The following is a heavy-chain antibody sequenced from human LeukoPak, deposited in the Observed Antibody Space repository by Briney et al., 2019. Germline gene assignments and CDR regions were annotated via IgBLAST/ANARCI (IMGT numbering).Heavy chain of an antibody. D-gene: IGHD1-7*01. CDR1: GGSISNYY. J-gene: IGHJ5*02. CDR3: ARVRITGTTFRFDP. CDR2: VYYSGST. Sequence: SETLSLTCTVSGGSISNYYWSWIRQPPGKGLEWIGYVYYSGSTNYNPSLNSRVTISVDTSKNQFSLKLTSVTAADTAVYYCARVRITGTTFRFDPWGQGTLVTVSS. V-gene: IGHV4-59*01.